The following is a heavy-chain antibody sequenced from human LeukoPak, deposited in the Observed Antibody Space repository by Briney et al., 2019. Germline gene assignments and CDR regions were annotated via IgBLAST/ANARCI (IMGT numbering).Heavy chain of an antibody. J-gene: IGHJ4*02. CDR2: IIPILGIA. CDR1: GYTFTGYY. D-gene: IGHD5-12*01. CDR3: ASNGVEWLRLRRLDY. V-gene: IGHV1-69*02. Sequence: GASVKVSCKASGYTFTGYYMHWVRQAPGQGLEWMGRIIPILGIANYAQKFQGRVTNTADKSTSTAYMELSSLRSEDTAVYYCASNGVEWLRLRRLDYWGQGTLVTVSS.